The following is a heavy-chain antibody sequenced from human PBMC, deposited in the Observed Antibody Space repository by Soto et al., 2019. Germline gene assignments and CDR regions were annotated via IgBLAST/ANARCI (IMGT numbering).Heavy chain of an antibody. CDR2: ITKTGRSA. D-gene: IGHD5-12*01. J-gene: IGHJ3*02. Sequence: HPGGSLRLSCTTSGFIFSDYGMNWVRQAPGKGLEWVSGITKTGRSAFLADSVKGRFTISRDKLKNIMYLQMNSLRLDDTALYYCTKDGDGYDFAFDSWGQGTMVTVSS. V-gene: IGHV3-23*01. CDR1: GFIFSDYG. CDR3: TKDGDGYDFAFDS.